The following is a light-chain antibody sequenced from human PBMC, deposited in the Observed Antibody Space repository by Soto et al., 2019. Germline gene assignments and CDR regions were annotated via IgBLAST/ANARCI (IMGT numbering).Light chain of an antibody. Sequence: QSVLTQPASVPGSPGQSITISCTGTSSDVGGYNYVSWYQQHPGKAPKLMIYDVDNRPSGVSNRFSGSRSGNTASLTISGLHAEVEADYYCSSYTSSSTVVFGGGTKVTVL. CDR1: SSDVGGYNY. CDR3: SSYTSSSTVV. CDR2: DVD. J-gene: IGLJ2*01. V-gene: IGLV2-14*01.